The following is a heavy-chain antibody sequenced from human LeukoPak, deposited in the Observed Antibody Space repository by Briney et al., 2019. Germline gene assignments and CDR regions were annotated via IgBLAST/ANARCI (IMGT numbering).Heavy chain of an antibody. CDR2: IKSDGTNA. CDR1: GFSFSSSW. D-gene: IGHD2-15*01. Sequence: GGSLRLSCAASGFSFSSSWMHWVRQGPGKGLVWVSRIKSDGTNAYYADSVKGRFTISRDNARNTLYLQMNSLRAEDTAVYYCASIAGKLPYYWGQGTLVTVSS. J-gene: IGHJ4*02. V-gene: IGHV3-74*01. CDR3: ASIAGKLPYY.